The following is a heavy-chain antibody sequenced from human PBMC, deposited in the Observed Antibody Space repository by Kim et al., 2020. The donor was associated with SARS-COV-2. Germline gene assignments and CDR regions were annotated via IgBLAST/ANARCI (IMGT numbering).Heavy chain of an antibody. CDR3: AKPSGSYYDYYFYGMDV. D-gene: IGHD1-26*01. J-gene: IGHJ6*02. CDR1: GFTFSTYA. CDR2: LWYDGSNK. V-gene: IGHV3-30*02. Sequence: GGSLRLSCAASGFTFSTYAMHWVRQAPGKGLVWVAVLWYDGSNKYYADSVRGRFTISRDNSKNTLYLQMNSLRVEDTAVYYCAKPSGSYYDYYFYGMDVWGQGTTVTVSS.